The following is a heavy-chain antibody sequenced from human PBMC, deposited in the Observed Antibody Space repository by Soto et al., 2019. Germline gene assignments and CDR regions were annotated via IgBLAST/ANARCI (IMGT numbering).Heavy chain of an antibody. Sequence: QVQLVESGGGVVQPGRSVRLSCAASGFSFSYYAMHWVRQAPGKGLEWVAVIAYDSSKKYYADSVKGRFTISRDNSKNTLYLQMNSLRDDDTAVYYCASPYCSGGSCYLTEYFQYWGQCTLVTVSS. V-gene: IGHV3-30*03. CDR1: GFSFSYYA. D-gene: IGHD2-15*01. CDR2: IAYDSSKK. J-gene: IGHJ1*01. CDR3: ASPYCSGGSCYLTEYFQY.